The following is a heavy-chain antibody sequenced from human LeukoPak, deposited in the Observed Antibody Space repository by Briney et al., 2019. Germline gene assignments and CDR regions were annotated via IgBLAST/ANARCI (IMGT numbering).Heavy chain of an antibody. D-gene: IGHD2-2*03. CDR3: ARDVSMDIGGSDC. Sequence: GGSLRLSCAASGFTFSSDGMTWVRQAPGKGLEWVSSISPDGGGTVYADAVKGRLTMSRDNSKNTLYLQLNSLRAEDTAVYYCARDVSMDIGGSDCWGPGTLVTVSS. CDR2: ISPDGGGT. V-gene: IGHV3-23*01. J-gene: IGHJ4*02. CDR1: GFTFSSDG.